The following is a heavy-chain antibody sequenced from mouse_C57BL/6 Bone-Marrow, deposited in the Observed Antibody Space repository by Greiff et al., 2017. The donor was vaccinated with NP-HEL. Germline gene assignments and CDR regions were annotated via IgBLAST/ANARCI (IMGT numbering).Heavy chain of an antibody. J-gene: IGHJ2*01. Sequence: QVQLKQPGAELVKPGASVKMSCKASGYTFTSYWITWVKQRPGQGLEWIGDIYPGSGSTNYNEKFKSKATLTVDTSSSTAYMQLSSLTSEDSAVYYRAREGGTTVGDYWGQGTTLTVSS. CDR1: GYTFTSYW. CDR2: IYPGSGST. D-gene: IGHD1-1*01. V-gene: IGHV1-55*01. CDR3: AREGGTTVGDY.